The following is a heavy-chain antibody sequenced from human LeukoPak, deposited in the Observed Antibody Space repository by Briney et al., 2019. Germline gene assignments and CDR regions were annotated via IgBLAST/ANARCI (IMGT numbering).Heavy chain of an antibody. CDR1: GLSFNSYI. CDR3: AREEYSTSFDY. V-gene: IGHV3-33*01. D-gene: IGHD6-6*01. Sequence: GGSLRLSCAVSGLSFNSYIMHWVRQAPDKGLEWVALVWDDGNEQYYADPVKGRFTISRDNSKNTLYLQMNSLRVEDTAVYYCAREEYSTSFDYWGQGTLVTVSS. J-gene: IGHJ4*02. CDR2: VWDDGNEQ.